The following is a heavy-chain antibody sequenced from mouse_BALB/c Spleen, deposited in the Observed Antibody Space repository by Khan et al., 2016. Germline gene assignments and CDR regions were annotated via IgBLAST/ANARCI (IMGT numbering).Heavy chain of an antibody. D-gene: IGHD1-2*01. V-gene: IGHV1-7*01. J-gene: IGHJ3*01. Sequence: QVQLQQSGAELAKPGASVKMSCKASGYTFTSYWMHWIKQRPGQGLEWIGYINPSTGYTEYNQKFKDKATLTADTYSSTAYMQLSSLTSEDSAVYDWSPSTATTYWGQGTLVTVAA. CDR1: GYTFTSYW. CDR3: SPSTATTY. CDR2: INPSTGYT.